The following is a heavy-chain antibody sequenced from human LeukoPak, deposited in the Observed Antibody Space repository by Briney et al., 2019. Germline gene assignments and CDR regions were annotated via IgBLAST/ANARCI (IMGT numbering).Heavy chain of an antibody. CDR3: AKDSAGSRSRDYFDY. CDR2: ISGSGGST. J-gene: IGHJ4*02. CDR1: GFTFSSYA. D-gene: IGHD6-13*01. V-gene: IGHV3-23*01. Sequence: TGGSLRLSCAASGFTFSSYAMSWVRQAPGKGLEWVSAISGSGGSTYYAGSVKGRFTISRDNSKNTLYLQMNSLRAEDTAVYYCAKDSAGSRSRDYFDYWGQGTLVTVSS.